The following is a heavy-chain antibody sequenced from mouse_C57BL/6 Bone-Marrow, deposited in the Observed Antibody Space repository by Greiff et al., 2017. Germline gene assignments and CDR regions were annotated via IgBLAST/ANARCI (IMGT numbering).Heavy chain of an antibody. V-gene: IGHV1-54*01. J-gene: IGHJ2*01. CDR1: GYAFTNYL. Sequence: QVQLQQPGAELVKPGTSVKVSCKASGYAFTNYLIEWVKQRPGQGLEWIGVINPGSGGTNYNEKFKGKATLTADKSSSTAYMQLSSLTSEDSAVYFCARRGYGTLDYWGQGTTLTVSS. CDR3: ARRGYGTLDY. D-gene: IGHD2-1*01. CDR2: INPGSGGT.